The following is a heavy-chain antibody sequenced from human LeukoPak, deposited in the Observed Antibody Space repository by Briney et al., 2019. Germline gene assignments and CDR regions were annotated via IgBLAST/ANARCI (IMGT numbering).Heavy chain of an antibody. Sequence: NPSETLSLTCAVYGGSFSGYYWSWIRQPPGKGLEWIGYIYYSGSTNYNPSLKSRVTISVDTSKNQFSLKLSSVTAADTAVYYCARSGYSYGGSGYSDYWGQGTLVTVSS. CDR3: ARSGYSYGGSGYSDY. CDR2: IYYSGST. J-gene: IGHJ4*02. V-gene: IGHV4-59*01. CDR1: GGSFSGYY. D-gene: IGHD5-18*01.